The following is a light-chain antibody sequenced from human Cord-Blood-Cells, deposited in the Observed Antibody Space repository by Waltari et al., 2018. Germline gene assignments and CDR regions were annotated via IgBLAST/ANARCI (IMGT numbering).Light chain of an antibody. CDR2: QDS. V-gene: IGLV3-1*01. CDR1: KLGDKY. CDR3: QAWDSSTAV. Sequence: SYELTQPPSVSVSPGQTASITCSGDKLGDKYACWYQQKPGQYPVLVIYQDSKRPSGIPERFSGSNTRNTVTLTISGTQAMDEADYYCQAWDSSTAVFGGGTKLTVL. J-gene: IGLJ2*01.